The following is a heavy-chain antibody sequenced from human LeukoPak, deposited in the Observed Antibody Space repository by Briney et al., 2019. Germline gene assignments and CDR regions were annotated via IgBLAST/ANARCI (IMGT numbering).Heavy chain of an antibody. CDR1: GGSFSGYY. V-gene: IGHV4-34*01. CDR2: INHSGST. CDR3: ARRGGSYLRY. D-gene: IGHD1-26*01. Sequence: SETLSLTCAVYGGSFSGYYWSWIRQPPGKGLEWIAEINHSGSTNYNPSLKSRVTISVETSRNQFSLKLSSVTAADTAAYYCARRGGSYLRYWGQGTLVTVSS. J-gene: IGHJ4*02.